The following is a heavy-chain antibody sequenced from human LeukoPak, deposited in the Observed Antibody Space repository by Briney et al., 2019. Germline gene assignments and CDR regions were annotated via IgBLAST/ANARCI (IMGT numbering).Heavy chain of an antibody. CDR3: ARDRGNYDASGYYYYYGMDV. CDR2: ISFDGSNG. V-gene: IGHV3-30*04. CDR1: EFTFSSYA. D-gene: IGHD3-22*01. Sequence: GGSLRLSCEASEFTFSSYAIHWVRQAPGKGREGVAVISFDGSNGYYAGSVKGRFTISRDNSKNMMYLQMNSLRAEDTAVYYCARDRGNYDASGYYYYYGMDVWGRGTTVTVSS. J-gene: IGHJ6*02.